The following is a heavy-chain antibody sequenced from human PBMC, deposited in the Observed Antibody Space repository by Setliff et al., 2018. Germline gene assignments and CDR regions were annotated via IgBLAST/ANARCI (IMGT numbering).Heavy chain of an antibody. CDR2: VDHSGNT. CDR1: GDSISRSTYY. CDR3: ARRDSTGYYGYSFDF. V-gene: IGHV4-39*02. Sequence: PSETLSLTCTVSGDSISRSTYYWGWIRQSPGKGLDWIGTVDHSGNTFYNPSLKSRVTISXDTSKNHFSLKLTSVSAADTAVYYCARRDSTGYYGYSFDFWGQGTLVTVSS. D-gene: IGHD3-22*01. J-gene: IGHJ4*02.